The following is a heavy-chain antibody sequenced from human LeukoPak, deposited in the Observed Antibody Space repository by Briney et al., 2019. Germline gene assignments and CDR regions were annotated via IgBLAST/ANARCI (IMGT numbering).Heavy chain of an antibody. CDR1: GYTFTDNH. CDR2: INPNSGGT. D-gene: IGHD7-27*01. Sequence: GASVNVSCKASGYTFTDNHMYWIRQAPGQEPECMGWINPNSGGTNYAQKFQGRITMTRDTSISTAYMELSRLTSDDTAIYFCARELGRNAFDIWGQGTMVTVSP. J-gene: IGHJ3*02. CDR3: ARELGRNAFDI. V-gene: IGHV1-2*02.